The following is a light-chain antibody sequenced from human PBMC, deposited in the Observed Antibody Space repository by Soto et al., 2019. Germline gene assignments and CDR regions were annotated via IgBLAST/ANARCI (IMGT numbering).Light chain of an antibody. V-gene: IGKV1-5*03. CDR3: QQYHNDSPWT. Sequence: DIQMTQSPATLSASVGDSVTITCRASQTIYNWLAWYQQRPGKAPKLLIYKASTLESGVPSRFSGSGSGTDFSLIITSLQPDDFATYFCQQYHNDSPWTFGQWTRVEI. J-gene: IGKJ1*01. CDR1: QTIYNW. CDR2: KAS.